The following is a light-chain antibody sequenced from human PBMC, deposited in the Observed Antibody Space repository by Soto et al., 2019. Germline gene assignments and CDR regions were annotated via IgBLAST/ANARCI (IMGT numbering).Light chain of an antibody. V-gene: IGLV2-23*02. J-gene: IGLJ2*01. CDR2: EVS. CDR1: SSDVGSYNL. Sequence: QSALTQPASVSGSPGQSITISWTGTSSDVGSYNLVSWYQQHPGKAPKLMIYEVSKRPSGVSNRFSGSKSGNTASLTISGLQAEDEADYYCCSYAGSSTSVVFGGGTKLTVL. CDR3: CSYAGSSTSVV.